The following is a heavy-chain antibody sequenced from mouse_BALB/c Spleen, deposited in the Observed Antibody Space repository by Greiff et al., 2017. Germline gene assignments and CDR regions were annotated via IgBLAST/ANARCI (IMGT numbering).Heavy chain of an antibody. J-gene: IGHJ3*01. V-gene: IGHV2-9-2*01. CDR2: IWTGGGT. Sequence: QVQLQQSGPGLVAPSQSLSITCTVSGFSLTSYDISWIRQPPGKGLEWLGVIWTGGGTNYNSAFMSRLSISKDNSKSQVFLKMNSLQTDDTAIYYCVRAYGNTWFAYWGQGTLVTVSA. D-gene: IGHD2-1*01. CDR1: GFSLTSYD. CDR3: VRAYGNTWFAY.